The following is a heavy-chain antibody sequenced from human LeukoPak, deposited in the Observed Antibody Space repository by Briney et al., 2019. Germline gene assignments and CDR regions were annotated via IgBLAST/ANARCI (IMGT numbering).Heavy chain of an antibody. CDR1: GFTFSSYG. CDR2: IWYDGSNK. J-gene: IGHJ1*01. D-gene: IGHD2-21*01. CDR3: AKGLRVVVPQH. V-gene: IGHV3-33*06. Sequence: GGSLRLSCAASGFTFSSYGMHWVRQAPGKGLEWVAVIWYDGSNKYYADSVKGRFTISRDNSKNTLYLQMSSLRAEDTAVYYCAKGLRVVVPQHWGQGTLVTVSP.